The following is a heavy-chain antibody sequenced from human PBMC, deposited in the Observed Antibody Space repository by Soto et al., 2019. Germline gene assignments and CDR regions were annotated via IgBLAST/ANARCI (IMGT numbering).Heavy chain of an antibody. D-gene: IGHD6-13*01. CDR3: ARDLSGYSSSWYHSTDWFDP. V-gene: IGHV3-21*01. Sequence: EVQLVESGGGLVKPGGSLRLSCAASGFTFSSYSMNWVRQAPGKGLEWVSSISSSSSYIYYADSVKGRFTISRDNAKNSLYLQMNSLRAEDTAVYYCARDLSGYSSSWYHSTDWFDPWGQGTLVTVSS. CDR1: GFTFSSYS. J-gene: IGHJ5*02. CDR2: ISSSSSYI.